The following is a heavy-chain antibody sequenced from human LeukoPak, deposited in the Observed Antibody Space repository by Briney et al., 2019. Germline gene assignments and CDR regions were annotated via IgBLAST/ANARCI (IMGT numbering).Heavy chain of an antibody. CDR3: ARCPAGRSGWYFSTNYYYYYMDV. CDR1: GGSISSYY. CDR2: IYYSGST. J-gene: IGHJ6*03. V-gene: IGHV4-59*08. Sequence: SETLSLTCTVSGGSISSYYWSWIRQPPGKGLEWIGYIYYSGSTNYNPSLKSRVTISVDTSKNQFSLKLSSVTAADTAVYYCARCPAGRSGWYFSTNYYYYYMDVWGKGTTVTISS. D-gene: IGHD6-19*01.